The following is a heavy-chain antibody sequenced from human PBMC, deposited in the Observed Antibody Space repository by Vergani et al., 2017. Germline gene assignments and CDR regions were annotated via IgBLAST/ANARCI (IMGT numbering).Heavy chain of an antibody. V-gene: IGHV3-11*01. CDR3: ARTPVLLWFGELTHYFDY. J-gene: IGHJ4*02. Sequence: QVQLVESGGDLVKPGGSLRLSCAASGFIFSDYYMSWIRQAPGKGLEWVSYISSSGTTIYYADSLKGRFTISRDNAKNSLYLQMNSLRAEDTAVYYCARTPVLLWFGELTHYFDYWGQGTLVTVSS. CDR2: ISSSGTTI. D-gene: IGHD3-10*01. CDR1: GFIFSDYY.